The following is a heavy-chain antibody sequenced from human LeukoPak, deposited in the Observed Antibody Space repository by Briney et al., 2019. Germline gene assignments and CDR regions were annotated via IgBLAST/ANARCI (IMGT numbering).Heavy chain of an antibody. D-gene: IGHD6-13*01. Sequence: SETLSLTCTVSGGSISSYYWSWLRQPPGKGLEWIVYIYYSESTNYNPSLKSRVTISVDTSKNQFSLELSSVTAAGTAVYYCARHFSRGLAVYWGQGTLVTVCS. V-gene: IGHV4-59*08. CDR3: ARHFSRGLAVY. CDR2: IYYSEST. CDR1: GGSISSYY. J-gene: IGHJ4*02.